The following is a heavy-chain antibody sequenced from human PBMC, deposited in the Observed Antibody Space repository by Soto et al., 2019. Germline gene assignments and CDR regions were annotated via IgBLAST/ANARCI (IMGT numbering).Heavy chain of an antibody. CDR2: IYHSGST. CDR1: GYSITSGYY. D-gene: IGHD4-17*01. J-gene: IGHJ3*02. CDR3: ARDSYGGNSDFDI. V-gene: IGHV4-38-2*02. Sequence: PSETLSLTCTVSGYSITSGYYWGWIRQPPGKGLEWIGSIYHSGSTYYNPSLKSRVTISVDTSNNQFSLKLSSVTAADTAVYYCARDSYGGNSDFDIWGQGTMVTV.